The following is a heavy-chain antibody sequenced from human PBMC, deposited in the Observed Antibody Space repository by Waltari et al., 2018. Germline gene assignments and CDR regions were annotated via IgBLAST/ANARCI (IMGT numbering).Heavy chain of an antibody. Sequence: QVQLQESGPGLVKPSETLSLTCTVSGGSIRSYYWSWIRAPPGKGLEWIGYIYYSGSTNYNPSLKSRVTISVDTSKNQFSLKLSSVTAADTAVYYCARAQYSGSYYYYGMDVWGQGTTVTVSS. CDR2: IYYSGST. CDR3: ARAQYSGSYYYYGMDV. J-gene: IGHJ6*02. V-gene: IGHV4-59*01. D-gene: IGHD1-26*01. CDR1: GGSIRSYY.